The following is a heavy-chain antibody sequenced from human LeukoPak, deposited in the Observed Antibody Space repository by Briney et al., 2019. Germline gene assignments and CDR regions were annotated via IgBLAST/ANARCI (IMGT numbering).Heavy chain of an antibody. D-gene: IGHD6-19*01. CDR1: GDSVSSSTAA. J-gene: IGHJ4*02. Sequence: SQTLSLTCAISGDSVSSSTAAWNWVRPSPSRGLEWLGRTYYRSKWYTDYAVSVRSRININPDTSKNQFSLQLNSVTPEDTAAYYCARYPTGWYLDYWGQGTLVTVSS. V-gene: IGHV6-1*01. CDR3: ARYPTGWYLDY. CDR2: TYYRSKWYT.